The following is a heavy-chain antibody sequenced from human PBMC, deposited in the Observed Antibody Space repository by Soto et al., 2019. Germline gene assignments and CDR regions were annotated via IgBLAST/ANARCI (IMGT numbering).Heavy chain of an antibody. CDR3: ARGGRNYYYCMDV. D-gene: IGHD5-12*01. J-gene: IGHJ6*02. CDR1: GGSISSGGYS. Sequence: SETLSLTCAVSGGSISSGGYSWSWIRQPPGKGLEWIGYIYHSGSTYYNPSLKSRVTISVDRSKNQFSLKLSSVTAADTSVYYCARGGRNYYYCMDVWGQGTTVTVSS. CDR2: IYHSGST. V-gene: IGHV4-30-2*01.